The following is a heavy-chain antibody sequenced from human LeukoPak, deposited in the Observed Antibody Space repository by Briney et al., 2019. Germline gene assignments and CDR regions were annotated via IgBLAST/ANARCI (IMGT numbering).Heavy chain of an antibody. Sequence: GGSLRLSGAASGFTFSSYSMNWVRQAPGKGLEWVSSISSSSSYIYYADSVKGRFTISRDNAKNSLYLQMNSLRAEDTAVYYCARDQDSYGQDYYDSSGYYRWGQGTLVTVSS. CDR3: ARDQDSYGQDYYDSSGYYR. CDR1: GFTFSSYS. D-gene: IGHD3-22*01. CDR2: ISSSSSYI. V-gene: IGHV3-21*01. J-gene: IGHJ4*02.